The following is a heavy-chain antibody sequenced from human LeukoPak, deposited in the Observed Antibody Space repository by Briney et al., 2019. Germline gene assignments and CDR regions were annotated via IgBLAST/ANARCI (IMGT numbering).Heavy chain of an antibody. J-gene: IGHJ4*02. CDR3: AKDRYYDSSGYYFVSVPLFDY. Sequence: GGSLRLSCAASGFTFSSYAMSWVRQAPGKGLEWVSAISGSGGSTYYADSVKGRFTISRDNSKNTLYLQMNSLRAEDTAVYYCAKDRYYDSSGYYFVSVPLFDYWGQGTLVIVSS. CDR1: GFTFSSYA. D-gene: IGHD3-22*01. CDR2: ISGSGGST. V-gene: IGHV3-23*01.